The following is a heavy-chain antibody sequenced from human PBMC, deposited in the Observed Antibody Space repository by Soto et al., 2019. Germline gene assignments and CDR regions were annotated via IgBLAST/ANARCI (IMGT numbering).Heavy chain of an antibody. V-gene: IGHV1-2*04. CDR3: ARESGGTTATLDYYYFYMDV. Sequence: ASVKVSCKASGYAFSQFYIHWMRQAPGQGLEWMGWINPNNGRTKFAQNFQGWVTMTRDTSIKTVYMELSGPKSDATAVYYCARESGGTTATLDYYYFYMDVWGKGTTVTVSS. CDR1: GYAFSQFY. CDR2: INPNNGRT. D-gene: IGHD4-17*01. J-gene: IGHJ6*03.